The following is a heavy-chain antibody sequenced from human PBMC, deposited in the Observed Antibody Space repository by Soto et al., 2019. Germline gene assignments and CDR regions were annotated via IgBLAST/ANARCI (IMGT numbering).Heavy chain of an antibody. J-gene: IGHJ6*02. CDR3: ARMAVTTFYYYAMDV. CDR1: GYSIRSSDW. CDR2: ITHGGST. V-gene: IGHV4-28*01. D-gene: IGHD6-19*01. Sequence: PSETLSLTCAVYGYSIRSSDWWGWIRQPPGKGLEWIGYITHGGSTNYNPSLKRRVTMSVDPSKNQFPLNLTSVTAVDTAVYYCARMAVTTFYYYAMDVWGQGTTVTVSS.